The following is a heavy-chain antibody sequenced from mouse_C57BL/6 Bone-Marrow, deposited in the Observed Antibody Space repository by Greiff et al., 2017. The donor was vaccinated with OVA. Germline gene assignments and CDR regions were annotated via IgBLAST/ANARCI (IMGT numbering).Heavy chain of an antibody. CDR3: TRPYITTLVAFDY. CDR2: IDPETGGT. D-gene: IGHD1-1*01. J-gene: IGHJ2*01. V-gene: IGHV1-15*01. Sequence: VQLQQPGAELVRPGASVTLSCKASGYTFTDYEMHWVKQTPVHGLEWIGAIDPETGGTAYNQKFKGKAILTADKSSSTAYMELRSLTSEDSAVYYCTRPYITTLVAFDYWGQGTTLTVSS. CDR1: GYTFTDYE.